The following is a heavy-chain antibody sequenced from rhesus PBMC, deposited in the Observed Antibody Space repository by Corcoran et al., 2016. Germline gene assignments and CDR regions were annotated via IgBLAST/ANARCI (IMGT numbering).Heavy chain of an antibody. D-gene: IGHD1-1*01. V-gene: IGHV4-122*02. CDR1: VGSISSSSYY. Sequence: QVQLQESGPGLVKPSETLSLTCAVSVGSISSSSYYWSWLRQAPGNGLEWVGLFLCTGHTTHNPSLQSRVTIQGDTSKTQFALKLNSGTAGETAVYYWGRERGGGAGTIPLHYFDYWGQGVLVPVSS. CDR2: FLCTGHT. CDR3: GRERGGGAGTIPLHYFDY. J-gene: IGHJ4*01.